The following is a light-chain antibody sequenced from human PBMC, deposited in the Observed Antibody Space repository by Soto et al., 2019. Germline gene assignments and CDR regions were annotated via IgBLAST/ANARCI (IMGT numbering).Light chain of an antibody. J-gene: IGLJ3*02. V-gene: IGLV2-23*01. CDR1: SSDVGGSGL. CDR2: EGF. Sequence: QSALTQPASVSGSPGQSITISCTGTSSDVGGSGLVSWYQFHPGKAPKLLIFEGFKRPSGVSNRFSGSKSGSTASLTISGLRAEDEGNYHCCSYAGNRIFVFGGGTKLTVL. CDR3: CSYAGNRIFV.